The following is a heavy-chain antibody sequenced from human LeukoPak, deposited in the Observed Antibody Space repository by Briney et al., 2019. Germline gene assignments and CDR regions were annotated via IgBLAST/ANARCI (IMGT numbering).Heavy chain of an antibody. CDR3: AREGIVVVPTANELDY. CDR1: GFTFSSYG. D-gene: IGHD2-2*01. J-gene: IGHJ4*02. V-gene: IGHV3-33*01. Sequence: PGRSLRLPCAASGFTFSSYGMHWVRQAPGKGLEWVAVIWYDGSNKYYADSVKGRFTISRDNSKNTLYLQMNSLRAEDTAVYYCAREGIVVVPTANELDYWGQGTLVTVSS. CDR2: IWYDGSNK.